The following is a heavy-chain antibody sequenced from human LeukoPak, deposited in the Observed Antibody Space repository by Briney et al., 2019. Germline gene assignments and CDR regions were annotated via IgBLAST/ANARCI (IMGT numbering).Heavy chain of an antibody. V-gene: IGHV4-39*01. Sequence: SETLSLTCVVSGASITTTSFSWAWIRQPPGQDLEWIATISSSDEKYYNPSLMSRVTISLDTSKNRFSLEVTPVTAADTGLFYCAKFKSGTGSDYWGQGILVIVSS. CDR3: AKFKSGTGSDY. CDR1: GASITTTSFS. J-gene: IGHJ4*02. D-gene: IGHD1-26*01. CDR2: ISSSDEK.